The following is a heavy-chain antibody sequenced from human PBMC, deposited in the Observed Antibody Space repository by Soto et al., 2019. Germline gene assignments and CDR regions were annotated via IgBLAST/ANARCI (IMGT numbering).Heavy chain of an antibody. V-gene: IGHV4-59*01. CDR3: ARVSVNLVRGSTHNWIDP. J-gene: IGHJ5*02. CDR2: IYYTGKI. D-gene: IGHD3-10*01. Sequence: WTWFRQPPGRGLEGSGYIYYTGKINYHPSLKSRVTISLDMSKSQFSLELTSLTAADTAVYYCARVSVNLVRGSTHNWIDPWGQGTLVNVSS.